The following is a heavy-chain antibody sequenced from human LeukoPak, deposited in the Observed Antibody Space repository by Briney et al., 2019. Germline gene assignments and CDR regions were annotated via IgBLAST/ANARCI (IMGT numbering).Heavy chain of an antibody. CDR2: IIPILGIA. Sequence: SVKVSCKASGYTFTSYAISWVRQAPGQGLEWMGRIIPILGIANYAQKFQGRVTITADKSTSTAYMELSSLRSEDTAVYYCVRGYCSGGSCYDRGDYFDYWGQGTLVTVSS. CDR3: VRGYCSGGSCYDRGDYFDY. CDR1: GYTFTSYA. V-gene: IGHV1-69*04. D-gene: IGHD2-15*01. J-gene: IGHJ4*02.